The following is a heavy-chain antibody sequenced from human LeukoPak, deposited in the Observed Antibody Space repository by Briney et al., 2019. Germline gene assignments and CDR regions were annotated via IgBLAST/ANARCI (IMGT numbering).Heavy chain of an antibody. V-gene: IGHV1-2*06. J-gene: IGHJ4*02. CDR3: AGVGYYESSGYYEY. D-gene: IGHD3-22*01. CDR1: GYTLTDYY. Sequence: ASVKVSRKASGYTLTDYYMHWVRQAPGQGLEWMGRINPNSGGTNYAQKFQGRVTMTRDTSISTVYMELSRLRSDDTAVYYRAGVGYYESSGYYEYWGQGTLVTVSS. CDR2: INPNSGGT.